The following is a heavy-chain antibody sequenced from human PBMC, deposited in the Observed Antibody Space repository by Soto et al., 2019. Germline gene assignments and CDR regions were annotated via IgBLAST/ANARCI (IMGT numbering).Heavy chain of an antibody. V-gene: IGHV1-3*01. CDR2: INAGNGNI. J-gene: IGHJ4*02. CDR3: ARDGAVAGDSNFDY. D-gene: IGHD6-19*01. Sequence: QVHLVQSGAEVKKPGASVKVSCKASGYTFTSFAIHWVRQAPGQGLEWMGWINAGNGNIKHSQKFQHRVTITRDTSASTAYMELSSLRFEDTAVYYCARDGAVAGDSNFDYWGQGTLVTVSS. CDR1: GYTFTSFA.